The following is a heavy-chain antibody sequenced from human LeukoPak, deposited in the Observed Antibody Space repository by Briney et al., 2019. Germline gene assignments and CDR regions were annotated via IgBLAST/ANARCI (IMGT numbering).Heavy chain of an antibody. D-gene: IGHD2-21*02. CDR3: ARDLGEAYCGGDCYPEREPAVGDAFDI. V-gene: IGHV3-48*01. J-gene: IGHJ3*02. CDR2: ISSSGSTI. Sequence: SGGSLRLSCAASGFTFSSYSMNWVRQAPGKGLEWVSYISSSGSTIYYADSVKGRFTISRDNAKNSLYLQMNSLRAEDTAVYYCARDLGEAYCGGDCYPEREPAVGDAFDIWGQGTMVTVSS. CDR1: GFTFSSYS.